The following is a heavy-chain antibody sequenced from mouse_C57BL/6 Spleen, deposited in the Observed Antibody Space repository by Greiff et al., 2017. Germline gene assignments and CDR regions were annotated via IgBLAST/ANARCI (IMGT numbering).Heavy chain of an antibody. CDR2: INLSTGGT. CDR1: GYSFTGYY. CDR3: ASSNPLLSMDY. J-gene: IGHJ4*01. D-gene: IGHD4-1*01. V-gene: IGHV1-42*01. Sequence: EVQLQQSGPELVKPGASVKISCKASGYSFTGYYMNWVKQSPEKSLEWIGEINLSTGGTTYNQKFKAKATLTVDKSSSTAYMQLKSLTSEDSAVYYCASSNPLLSMDYWGQGTSVTVSS.